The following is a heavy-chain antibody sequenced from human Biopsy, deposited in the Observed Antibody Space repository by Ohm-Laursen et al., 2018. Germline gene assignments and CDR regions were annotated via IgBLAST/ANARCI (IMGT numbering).Heavy chain of an antibody. CDR3: ARHSLDDFWSGAHYYFDY. CDR1: GGSISSRNHY. CDR2: FYYSGST. Sequence: SETLSLTCSVSGGSISSRNHYWGWLRQPPGKGLEWIGHFYYSGSTFYNSSLESRVTVSVDTSKNQFHLRLTSMSASDTAFYYCARHSLDDFWSGAHYYFDYWGLGTLVTVSS. D-gene: IGHD3-3*01. V-gene: IGHV4-39*01. J-gene: IGHJ4*02.